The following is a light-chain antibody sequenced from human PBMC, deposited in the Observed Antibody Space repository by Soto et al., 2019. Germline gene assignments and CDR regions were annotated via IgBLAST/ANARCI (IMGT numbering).Light chain of an antibody. CDR1: QSISSW. CDR3: QQYNSYSSFT. V-gene: IGKV1-5*01. Sequence: DIQMTQSPSTLSAFVGDRVTIPCRASQSISSWLAWYQQKPGKAPKVLIYDASSVESGVPARFSGSRSGTEFTLTISSLQPDDFATYYCQQYNSYSSFTFGQGTKVDIK. CDR2: DAS. J-gene: IGKJ2*01.